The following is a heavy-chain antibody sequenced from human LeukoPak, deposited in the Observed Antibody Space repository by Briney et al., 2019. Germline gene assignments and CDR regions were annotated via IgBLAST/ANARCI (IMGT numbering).Heavy chain of an antibody. V-gene: IGHV3-74*01. CDR3: ARADSTWANDF. J-gene: IGHJ4*02. Sequence: GGSLRLSCAPSGFTFSTSWMYWVRQAPGKGLVWASRINSDGSSTTYADSVKGRFTVSRDNAKNTLYLQMNSLRVDDTAVYYCARADSTWANDFWGQGTLVTVSS. CDR2: INSDGSST. D-gene: IGHD6-13*01. CDR1: GFTFSTSW.